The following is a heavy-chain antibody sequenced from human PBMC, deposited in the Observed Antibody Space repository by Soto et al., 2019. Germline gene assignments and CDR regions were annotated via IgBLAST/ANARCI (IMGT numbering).Heavy chain of an antibody. D-gene: IGHD2-8*01. J-gene: IGHJ4*02. CDR1: GGSISSGGYY. CDR3: ARDAGYCTNGVCHRRSIDY. V-gene: IGHV4-31*03. CDR2: IYYSGST. Sequence: KPSETLSLTCTVSGGSISSGGYYWSWIRQHPGKGLEWIGYIYYSGSTYYNPSLKSRVTISVDTSKNQFSLKLSSVTAADTAVYYCARDAGYCTNGVCHRRSIDYWGQGTLVTVSS.